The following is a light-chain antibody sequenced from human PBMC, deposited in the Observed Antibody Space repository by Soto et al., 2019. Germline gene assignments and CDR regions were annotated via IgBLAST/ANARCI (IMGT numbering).Light chain of an antibody. V-gene: IGLV2-8*01. CDR1: SSDVGGYNY. CDR3: ISYAGSNNFV. Sequence: QSVLTQPPSASGSPGQSVTISCTGTSSDVGGYNYVSWYQQHPGKAPKLMIYEVSERPSGVPDRFSGSKSSNTASLTVSGLQAEDEADYYCISYAGSNNFVFGTGTKLTVL. J-gene: IGLJ1*01. CDR2: EVS.